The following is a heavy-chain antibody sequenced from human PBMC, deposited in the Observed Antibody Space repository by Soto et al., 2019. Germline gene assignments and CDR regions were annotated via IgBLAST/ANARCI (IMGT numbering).Heavy chain of an antibody. D-gene: IGHD2-15*01. V-gene: IGHV3-23*03. CDR3: AKAAIWGGGRYYYHYMDV. CDR1: GFIFSGYG. J-gene: IGHJ6*03. Sequence: EVQLLESGGGLVQPGGSLRLSCAASGFIFSGYGMTWVRQAPGKGLEWVSIINAGGSTTHYADSVKGRFTISRDDSNNTLYLQMNSLRGDDTAVYYCAKAAIWGGGRYYYHYMDVWGKGTTVTVSS. CDR2: INAGGSTT.